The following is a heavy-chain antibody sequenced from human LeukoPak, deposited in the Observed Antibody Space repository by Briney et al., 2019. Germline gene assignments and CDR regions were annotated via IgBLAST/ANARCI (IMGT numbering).Heavy chain of an antibody. CDR3: ARGRGSSSSRYYDYVWGSYRPTRYFDY. J-gene: IGHJ4*02. CDR1: GGSFSGYY. Sequence: SETLSLTCAVYGGSFSGYYWSWIRQSPGKGLEWIGVINHSGSTNYNPSLKSRVTVSVDTSKNQFSLKLSSVTAADAAVYYCARGRGSSSSRYYDYVWGSYRPTRYFDYWGQGTLVTVSS. D-gene: IGHD3-16*02. CDR2: INHSGST. V-gene: IGHV4-34*01.